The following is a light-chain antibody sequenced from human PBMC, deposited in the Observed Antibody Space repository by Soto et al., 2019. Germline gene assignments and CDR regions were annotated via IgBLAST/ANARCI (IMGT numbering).Light chain of an antibody. Sequence: VLTQSPGTLSMSPGDRATLSCRASQSVANFYFAWYQQKPGQAPRLLIYGQSSRPTGIPARFSGSGSETDSTLTISSLEPEDFAVYYCQQYGSSPWTFGPGTKVEMK. CDR3: QQYGSSPWT. V-gene: IGKV3-20*01. CDR2: GQS. J-gene: IGKJ1*01. CDR1: QSVANFY.